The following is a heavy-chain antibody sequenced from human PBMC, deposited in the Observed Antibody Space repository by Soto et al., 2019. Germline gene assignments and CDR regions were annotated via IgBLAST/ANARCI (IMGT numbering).Heavy chain of an antibody. J-gene: IGHJ4*02. CDR1: SGSISSSNW. CDR2: IYHSGST. CDR3: ARAPIAVAGTGSFDY. V-gene: IGHV4-4*02. Sequence: QVQLQESGPGLVKPSGTLSLTCAVSSGSISSSNWWSWVHQPPGKGLEWIGEIYHSGSTNYNPSLKSRVTISVDKSKNQFSLKLSSVTAADTAVYYCARAPIAVAGTGSFDYWGQGTLVTVSS. D-gene: IGHD6-19*01.